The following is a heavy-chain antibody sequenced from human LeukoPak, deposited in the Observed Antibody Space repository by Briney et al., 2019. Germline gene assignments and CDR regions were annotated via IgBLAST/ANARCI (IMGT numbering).Heavy chain of an antibody. CDR2: ISGSSSTI. J-gene: IGHJ6*03. Sequence: PGGSLRLSCAASGFTFSSYSMHWVRQAPGKGLEWVSYISGSSSTIYYADAVKGRFTISRDNAKNSLFLQMNSLRADDTAEYYCARKQQGYYYMDVWGKGTTVTVSS. CDR3: ARKQQGYYYMDV. D-gene: IGHD6-13*01. CDR1: GFTFSSYS. V-gene: IGHV3-48*01.